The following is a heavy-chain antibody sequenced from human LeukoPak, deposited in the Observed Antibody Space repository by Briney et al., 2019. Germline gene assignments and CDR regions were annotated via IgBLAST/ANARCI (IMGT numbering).Heavy chain of an antibody. V-gene: IGHV4-59*01. CDR2: IYYSGST. CDR3: ARVQAYGGKGYFDY. Sequence: SETLSLTCTVSGGSITSYYWSWIRQPPGKGLEWIGYIYYSGSTNYNPSLKSRVTISVDTSKNQFSLKLSSVTAADTAVYYCARVQAYGGKGYFDYWGQGTLVTVSS. D-gene: IGHD4-23*01. CDR1: GGSITSYY. J-gene: IGHJ4*02.